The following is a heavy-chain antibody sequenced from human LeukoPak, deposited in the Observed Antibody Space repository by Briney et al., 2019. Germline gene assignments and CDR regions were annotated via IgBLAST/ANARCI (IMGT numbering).Heavy chain of an antibody. CDR2: IYYSGNS. CDR1: GGSIRSNYH. Sequence: SETLSLTCTVSGGSIRSNYHWGWIRQPPGKGLEWIGSIYYSGNSYYNPSLKSRVTMSIDTSKNQFSLKVNSVTAADTAVYYCAGLLGYCSGNRCPSSANYYYYMDVWGKGTTVTVSS. V-gene: IGHV4-39*07. D-gene: IGHD2-15*01. J-gene: IGHJ6*03. CDR3: AGLLGYCSGNRCPSSANYYYYMDV.